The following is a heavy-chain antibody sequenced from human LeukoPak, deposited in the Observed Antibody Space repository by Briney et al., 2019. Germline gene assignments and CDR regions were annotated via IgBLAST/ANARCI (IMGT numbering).Heavy chain of an antibody. J-gene: IGHJ4*02. D-gene: IGHD2-2*01. CDR3: AKTRPKLGYCSSTSCYGDVDY. CDR2: ISGSGGST. CDR1: GFTFSSYG. V-gene: IGHV3-23*01. Sequence: GRSLRLSCAASGFTFSSYGMHWVRQAPGKGLEWVSAISGSGGSTYYADSVKGRFTISRDNSKNTLYLQMNSLRAEDTAVYYCAKTRPKLGYCSSTSCYGDVDYWGQGTLVTVSS.